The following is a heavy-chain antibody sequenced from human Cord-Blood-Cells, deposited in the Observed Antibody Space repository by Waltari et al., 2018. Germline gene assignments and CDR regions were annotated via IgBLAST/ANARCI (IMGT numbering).Heavy chain of an antibody. CDR2: IYYIGST. J-gene: IGHJ4*02. V-gene: IGHV4-39*01. D-gene: IGHD6-6*01. Sequence: QLQLQESGPGLVKPSETLSLTCTVSGGSISSSTYYWAWIRQPPGKGLEWIGSIYYIGSTYYNPSLKSRVNISVDTSKNQFSLKLSSVTAADTAVYYCARQYSSSSRYFDYWGQGTLVTVSS. CDR3: ARQYSSSSRYFDY. CDR1: GGSISSSTYY.